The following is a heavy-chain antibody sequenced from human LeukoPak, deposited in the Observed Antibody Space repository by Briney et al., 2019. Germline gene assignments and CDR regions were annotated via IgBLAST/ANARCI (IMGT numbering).Heavy chain of an antibody. CDR2: MNPNSGNT. Sequence: ASVKVSCKASGYTFTSYDINSVRQATGQGLEWMGWMNPNSGNTGYAQKFQGRVTMTRNTSITTAYMELSSLRSEDTAVYYCARSRWIRGYDLGYWGQGTLVTVSS. V-gene: IGHV1-8*01. CDR1: GYTFTSYD. D-gene: IGHD5-12*01. CDR3: ARSRWIRGYDLGY. J-gene: IGHJ4*02.